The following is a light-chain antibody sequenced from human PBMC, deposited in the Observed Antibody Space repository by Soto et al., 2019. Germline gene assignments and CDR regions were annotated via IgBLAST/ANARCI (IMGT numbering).Light chain of an antibody. CDR1: NSDVGAYNY. Sequence: QSALTQPASVSGSPGQSITISCTGTNSDVGAYNYVSWYQQHPDKAPKLMIYEVDNRPSGVSSRFSGSKSGNTASLTISGLQAGDEADYYCTSYTSSSHVLFGGGTKVTVL. J-gene: IGLJ2*01. V-gene: IGLV2-14*01. CDR2: EVD. CDR3: TSYTSSSHVL.